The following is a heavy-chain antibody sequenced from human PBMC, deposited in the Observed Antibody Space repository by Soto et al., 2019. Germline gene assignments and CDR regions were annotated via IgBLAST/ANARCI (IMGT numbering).Heavy chain of an antibody. V-gene: IGHV2-5*02. J-gene: IGHJ4*02. CDR1: GFSLSTSAVG. Sequence: QITLKESGPTLVKPTQTLTLTCTFSGFSLSTSAVGVGWIRQAPGKALEWLTVIYGDDDKRSSPSLRSRPTITKDTSKSQLVLTMPNMDPVDTATSYCAHTHPASAGLFDYWRQGTLVTVSS. D-gene: IGHD2-2*01. CDR2: IYGDDDK. CDR3: AHTHPASAGLFDY.